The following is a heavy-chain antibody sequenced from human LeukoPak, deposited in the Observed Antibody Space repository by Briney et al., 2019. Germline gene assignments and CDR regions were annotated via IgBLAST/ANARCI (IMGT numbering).Heavy chain of an antibody. Sequence: PSETLSLTCAVYGGSFNGYYWSWIRQPPGKGLEWIGEINHSGSTNYNPSLKSRVTISVDTSKNQFSLKLGSVTAADTAVYYCARGFDSSGYYSDYFDYWGQGTLVTVSS. CDR1: GGSFNGYY. V-gene: IGHV4-34*01. D-gene: IGHD3-22*01. CDR3: ARGFDSSGYYSDYFDY. CDR2: INHSGST. J-gene: IGHJ4*02.